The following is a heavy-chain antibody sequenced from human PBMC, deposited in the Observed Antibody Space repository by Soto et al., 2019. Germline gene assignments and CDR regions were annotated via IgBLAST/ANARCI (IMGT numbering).Heavy chain of an antibody. Sequence: EVQLVESGGGVVKPGGSLRLSRAASGFTFSSYSMNWVRQAPGKGLEWVSSISSSSSYIYYADSVKGRFTISRDNAKNSLYLQMNSLRAEDTAVYYCARDRVAAWGMDVWGQGTTVTVSS. CDR2: ISSSSSYI. V-gene: IGHV3-21*01. J-gene: IGHJ6*02. CDR3: ARDRVAAWGMDV. D-gene: IGHD2-15*01. CDR1: GFTFSSYS.